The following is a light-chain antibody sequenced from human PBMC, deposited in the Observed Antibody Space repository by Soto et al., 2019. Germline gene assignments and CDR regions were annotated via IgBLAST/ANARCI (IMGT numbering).Light chain of an antibody. J-gene: IGKJ4*01. CDR3: QQYNKWPLT. Sequence: EIVMTQSPAILSVSPGERATLSCRASQSVYSTLAWYQQKPGQAPSLLIYHASTRATGIPARFSGSGSGTEFTLTISSLQSEDFAVYYCQQYNKWPLTFGGGTKLEIK. CDR1: QSVYST. V-gene: IGKV3-15*01. CDR2: HAS.